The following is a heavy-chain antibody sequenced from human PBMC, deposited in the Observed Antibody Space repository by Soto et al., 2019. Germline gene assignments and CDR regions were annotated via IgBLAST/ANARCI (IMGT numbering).Heavy chain of an antibody. V-gene: IGHV3-30*18. J-gene: IGHJ4*02. CDR1: GFTFSSYG. CDR3: AKDRDGPMGFGDPIKDY. CDR2: ISYDGSNK. D-gene: IGHD3-10*01. Sequence: GGSLRLSCAASGFTFSSYGMHWVRQAPGKGLEWVAVISYDGSNKYYADSVKGRFTISRDNSKNTLYLQMNSLRAEDTAVYYCAKDRDGPMGFGDPIKDYWGQGTLVTVSS.